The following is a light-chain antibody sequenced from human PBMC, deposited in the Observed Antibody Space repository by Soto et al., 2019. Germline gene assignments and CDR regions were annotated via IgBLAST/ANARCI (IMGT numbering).Light chain of an antibody. J-gene: IGKJ5*01. CDR3: QQRHMWPIT. V-gene: IGKV3-11*01. CDR1: QSFRGL. CDR2: YAY. Sequence: EVVLTQAPVTLSLSPGERATLSCRASQSFRGLLAWYQQKPGQAPRLLIYYAYNRATGIPPRFSGSGSGTDFTLTISSLAPEDSAVYYCQQRHMWPITFGQGTRLEIK.